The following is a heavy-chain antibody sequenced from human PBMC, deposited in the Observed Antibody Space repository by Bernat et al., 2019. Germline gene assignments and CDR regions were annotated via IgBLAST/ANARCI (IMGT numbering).Heavy chain of an antibody. CDR2: ISDSGATT. CDR3: ARETYSLFGWFDS. D-gene: IGHD3-10*02. CDR1: GFTLSNYG. V-gene: IGHV3-23*01. Sequence: EVQLLESGGTLIQPGGSLRLSCAASGFTLSNYGMSWIRQAPGKGLEWVSGISDSGATTHHADSVKGRFTISRDNSNNVLYLQMYSLRAEDTAIYYCARETYSLFGWFDSWGQGTLVTVSS. J-gene: IGHJ5*01.